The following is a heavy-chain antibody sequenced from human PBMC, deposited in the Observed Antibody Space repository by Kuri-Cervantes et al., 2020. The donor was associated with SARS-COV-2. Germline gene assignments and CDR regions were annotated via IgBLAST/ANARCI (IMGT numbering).Heavy chain of an antibody. D-gene: IGHD1-20*01. CDR1: GGSISSYY. CDR3: ARGWAGITGTARMDV. V-gene: IGHV4-59*01. J-gene: IGHJ6*02. Sequence: SETLSLTCTVSGGSISSYYWSWIRQPPGKGLEWIGYTYYSGSTNHNPSLKSRVTISVDTSKNQFSLKLSSVTAADTAVYYCARGWAGITGTARMDVWGQGTTVTVSS. CDR2: TYYSGST.